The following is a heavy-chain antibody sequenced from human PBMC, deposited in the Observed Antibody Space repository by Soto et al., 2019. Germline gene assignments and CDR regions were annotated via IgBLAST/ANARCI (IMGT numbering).Heavy chain of an antibody. CDR3: AKGSIEYSASVDN. J-gene: IGHJ4*02. CDR2: ISARGGSS. CDR1: GFSFSSYA. Sequence: EVQLLESGGGLVQPGGSLRLSCAASGFSFSSYAMVWDRQAPGKGLEWVSVISARGGSSYFADSVKGRFTISRDNSKNVLSLEMNSLRAEDTAIYFCAKGSIEYSASVDNWGQGTLVLVSS. V-gene: IGHV3-23*01. D-gene: IGHD5-12*01.